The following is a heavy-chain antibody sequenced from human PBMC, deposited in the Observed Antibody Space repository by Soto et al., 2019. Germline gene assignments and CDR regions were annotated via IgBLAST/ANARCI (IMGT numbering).Heavy chain of an antibody. CDR2: ISGSGGST. CDR1: GFTFSSYA. CDR3: AKLRGGWSWWFNRGYLY. D-gene: IGHD6-19*01. V-gene: IGHV3-23*01. J-gene: IGHJ4*02. Sequence: HPGGSLRLSCAASGFTFSSYAMSWVRQAPGKGLEWVSAISGSGGSTYYADSVKGRFTISRDNSKNTLYLQMNSLRAEDTAVYYCAKLRGGWSWWFNRGYLYWGQGTLVTVSS.